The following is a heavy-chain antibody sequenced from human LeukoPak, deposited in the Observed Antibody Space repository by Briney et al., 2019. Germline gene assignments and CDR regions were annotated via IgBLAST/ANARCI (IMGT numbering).Heavy chain of an antibody. CDR1: GYTFTSYG. J-gene: IGHJ4*02. D-gene: IGHD6-13*01. CDR3: TRGPLAVAGSPLFY. Sequence: ASVKVSCKASGYTFTSYGITWVRHAPGQGLEWMGWISAYNGNTKYVQKLQGSVTMTTDTSTSTAYKELRSLRSDDTAVYYCTRGPLAVAGSPLFYWGQGTLVTVSS. V-gene: IGHV1-18*01. CDR2: ISAYNGNT.